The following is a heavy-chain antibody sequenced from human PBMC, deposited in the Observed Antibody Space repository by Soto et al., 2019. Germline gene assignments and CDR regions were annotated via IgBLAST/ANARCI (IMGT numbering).Heavy chain of an antibody. J-gene: IGHJ5*02. D-gene: IGHD2-2*01. Sequence: ASVKVSCKASGYTSTLFYIHWVRQAPGPGLEWMGMINPNSGSTTYAQSFQGRVTMTADTSTTTLYMELSSLRSEDTAVYYCALMPKFEVWFDPWGQGTLVTVSS. CDR2: INPNSGST. V-gene: IGHV1-46*03. CDR1: GYTSTLFY. CDR3: ALMPKFEVWFDP.